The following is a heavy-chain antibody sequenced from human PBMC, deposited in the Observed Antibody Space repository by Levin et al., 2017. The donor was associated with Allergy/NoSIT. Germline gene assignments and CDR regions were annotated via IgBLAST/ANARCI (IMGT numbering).Heavy chain of an antibody. V-gene: IGHV3-74*01. Sequence: SLLLSYAASGFTFSSYDMHWVRQAPGTFLFFFSLLPLSFLLPPSSSSLKGRFTISRDNAKNTLYLQMHSLRAEDTAVYYCARGAGYLIGDAFDIWGQGTMVTVSS. CDR3: ARGAGYLIGDAFDI. CDR2: LPLSFLLP. D-gene: IGHD2-15*01. CDR1: GFTFSSYD. J-gene: IGHJ3*02.